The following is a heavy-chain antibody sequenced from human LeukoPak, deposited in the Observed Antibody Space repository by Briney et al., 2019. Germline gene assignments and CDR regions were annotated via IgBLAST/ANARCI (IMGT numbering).Heavy chain of an antibody. CDR3: AREAYYYDSSGYSYPSFDY. CDR2: IYYSGST. V-gene: IGHV4-59*01. D-gene: IGHD3-22*01. CDR1: GGSISSYY. J-gene: IGHJ4*02. Sequence: SETLSLTCTVSGGSISSYYWSWIRQPPGKGLEWIGYIYYSGSTNYNPSLKSRVTISVDTSKNQFSLKLSSVTAADTAVYYCAREAYYYDSSGYSYPSFDYWGQGTLVTVPS.